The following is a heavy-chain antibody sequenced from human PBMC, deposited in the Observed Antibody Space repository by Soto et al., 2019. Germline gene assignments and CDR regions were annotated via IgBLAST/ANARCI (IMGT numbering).Heavy chain of an antibody. CDR2: IIPVFDTP. D-gene: IGHD6-13*01. CDR3: ARGGALSTSWYWGDGLDS. J-gene: IGHJ4*02. Sequence: QVHLEQSGSEVKKSGSSVKVSCKSSGNSFSSHAITWVRQAPGQGLEWMGGIIPVFDTPTYARRFQDRVTITAEKSPNTSYMELRSLRSEDTAVYYCARGGALSTSWYWGDGLDSWGQGTQVTVSS. V-gene: IGHV1-69*06. CDR1: GNSFSSHA.